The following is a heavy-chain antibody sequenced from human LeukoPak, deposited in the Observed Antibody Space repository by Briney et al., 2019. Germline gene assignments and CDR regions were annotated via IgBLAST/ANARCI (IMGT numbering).Heavy chain of an antibody. Sequence: GASVKVSCKASGYTFTSYDINWVRQATGQGLEWMGWMNPNSGNTGYARKFQGRVTMTRSTSISTAYMELSSLTSEDTAVYYCAVDFVGTTNVFDYWGQGTLVTVSS. D-gene: IGHD1-26*01. CDR3: AVDFVGTTNVFDY. CDR2: MNPNSGNT. V-gene: IGHV1-8*01. J-gene: IGHJ4*02. CDR1: GYTFTSYD.